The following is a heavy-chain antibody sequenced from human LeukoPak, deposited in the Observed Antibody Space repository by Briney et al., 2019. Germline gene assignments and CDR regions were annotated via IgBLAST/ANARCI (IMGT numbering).Heavy chain of an antibody. V-gene: IGHV1-3*01. J-gene: IGHJ4*02. CDR1: GYTFTSYA. D-gene: IGHD5-24*01. CDR3: AKKGDGYILYYFDY. CDR2: INAGNGNT. Sequence: ASVKVSCKASGYTFTSYAMHWVRQAPGQRLEWMGWINAGNGNTKYSQKFQGRVTITRDTSASTAYMELSSLRSEDTAVYYCAKKGDGYILYYFDYWGQGPLVTVPS.